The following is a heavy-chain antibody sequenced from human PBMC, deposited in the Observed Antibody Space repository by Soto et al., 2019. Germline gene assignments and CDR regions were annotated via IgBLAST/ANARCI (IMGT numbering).Heavy chain of an antibody. CDR2: IYYSGST. CDR3: ARATTVVTIFDY. V-gene: IGHV4-31*03. D-gene: IGHD4-17*01. Sequence: TLSLTCTVSGGSISSGGYYWSWIRQHPGKGPEWIGYIYYSGSTYYNPSLKSRVTISVDTSKNQFSLKLSSVTAADTAVYYCARATTVVTIFDYWGQGTLVTVSS. CDR1: GGSISSGGYY. J-gene: IGHJ4*02.